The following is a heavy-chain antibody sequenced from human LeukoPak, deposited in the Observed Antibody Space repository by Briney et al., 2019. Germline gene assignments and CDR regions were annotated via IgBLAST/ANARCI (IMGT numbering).Heavy chain of an antibody. CDR3: ARAPVLRYFDWLRRDNWFDP. V-gene: IGHV1-46*01. CDR2: INPSGGST. J-gene: IGHJ5*02. CDR1: GYTFTSYY. D-gene: IGHD3-9*01. Sequence: GASVKVSCKASGYTFTSYYMHWVRQAPGQGLEWMGIINPSGGSTSYAQKFQGRVTMTRNTSISTAYMELSSLRSEDTAVYYCARAPVLRYFDWLRRDNWFDPWGQGTLVTVSS.